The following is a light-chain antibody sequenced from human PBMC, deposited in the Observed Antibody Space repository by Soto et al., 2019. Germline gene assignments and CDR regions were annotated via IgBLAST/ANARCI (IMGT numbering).Light chain of an antibody. Sequence: QSVLTQPPSVSGAPGQRVTISCTGSSSNIRAGYDVHWYQQLPGTAPKLLIYGNSNRPSGVPDRFSGSKSGTSASLAITGLQPEDEADYYCQSYDSSLSALVFGGGPKLTVL. CDR3: QSYDSSLSALV. V-gene: IGLV1-40*01. CDR2: GNS. CDR1: SSNIRAGYD. J-gene: IGLJ2*01.